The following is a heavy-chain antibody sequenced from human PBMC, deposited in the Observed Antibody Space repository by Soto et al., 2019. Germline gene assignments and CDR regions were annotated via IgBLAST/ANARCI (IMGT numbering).Heavy chain of an antibody. CDR1: GYTFTSYG. V-gene: IGHV1-18*01. D-gene: IGHD6-13*01. Sequence: QVQLVQSGAEVKKPGASVKVSCKASGYTFTSYGISWVRQAPGQGLEWMGWISAYNGNTNYAQKLQGRVTMTTDTSTSTAYVELRSLRSDDTAVYYCAGRIAAADYYYYYCMDVWGQGTTVTVSS. J-gene: IGHJ6*02. CDR3: AGRIAAADYYYYYCMDV. CDR2: ISAYNGNT.